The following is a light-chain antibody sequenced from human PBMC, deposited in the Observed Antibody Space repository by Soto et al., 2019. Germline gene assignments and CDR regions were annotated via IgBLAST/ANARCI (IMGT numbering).Light chain of an antibody. Sequence: EIVMTQSPATQSVSPGERATLSCRASQSVSSNLAWYQQKPGQAPRLLIYGASTRATGIPARFSGSGSGTEFTLTISSLQSEDFVVYYCQHYNNWPPWTFGQGTKVEIK. CDR3: QHYNNWPPWT. CDR1: QSVSSN. CDR2: GAS. V-gene: IGKV3-15*01. J-gene: IGKJ1*01.